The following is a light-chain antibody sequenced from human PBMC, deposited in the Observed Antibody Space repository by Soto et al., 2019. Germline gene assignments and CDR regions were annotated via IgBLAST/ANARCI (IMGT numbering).Light chain of an antibody. Sequence: EIVMTQSPGTLSVSPGERVTLSCRASQSVGNNLAWHQQKPGQAPRLLIYDASNRATGIPARFSGSGSGTDFSLTISSLEPEDFAVYYCQQRSNWPITFGLGTRLEI. V-gene: IGKV3-11*01. CDR3: QQRSNWPIT. CDR1: QSVGNN. J-gene: IGKJ5*01. CDR2: DAS.